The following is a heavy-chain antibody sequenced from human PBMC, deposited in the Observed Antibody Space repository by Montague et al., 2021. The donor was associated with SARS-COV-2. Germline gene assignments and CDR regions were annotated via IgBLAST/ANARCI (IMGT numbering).Heavy chain of an antibody. Sequence: SETRSLTCTVSGASISSSSYYWGWIRQPPGRRLEWVGSIHYSESTYYNPSLKSRVTISVDTSNNQSPLKLSFVTAADTAVYYCARQGDQLLLEYWFDPWGQGTLVTVSS. CDR2: IHYSEST. J-gene: IGHJ5*02. V-gene: IGHV4-39*01. D-gene: IGHD2-2*01. CDR3: ARQGDQLLLEYWFDP. CDR1: GASISSSSYY.